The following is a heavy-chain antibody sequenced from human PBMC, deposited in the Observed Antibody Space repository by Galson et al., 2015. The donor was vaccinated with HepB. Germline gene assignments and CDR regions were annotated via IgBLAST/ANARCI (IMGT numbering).Heavy chain of an antibody. CDR2: ISNDGNDR. CDR3: GRERVPTIRGNIGH. V-gene: IGHV3-30*03. J-gene: IGHJ4*02. CDR1: GFIFSRYG. D-gene: IGHD2/OR15-2a*01. Sequence: SLRLSCAASGFIFSRYGMHWVRQAPGKGLEWVAVISNDGNDRHYADSVKGRFTISRDNSKSTLYLQMNSLRPEDTAAYYCGRERVPTIRGNIGHWGQGTLVTVSS.